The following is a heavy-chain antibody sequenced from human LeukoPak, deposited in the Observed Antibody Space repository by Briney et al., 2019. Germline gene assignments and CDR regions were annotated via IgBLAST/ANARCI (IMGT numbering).Heavy chain of an antibody. CDR3: ARDLFQTDYYYGMDV. V-gene: IGHV1-69*05. J-gene: IGHJ6*02. Sequence: SVKVSCKASGGAFSSYAISWVRQAPGQGLEWMGGIIPIFGTANYAQKFQGRVTMTRDTSTSTVYMELSSLRSEDTAVYYCARDLFQTDYYYGMDVWGQGTTVTVSS. CDR2: IIPIFGTA. CDR1: GGAFSSYA.